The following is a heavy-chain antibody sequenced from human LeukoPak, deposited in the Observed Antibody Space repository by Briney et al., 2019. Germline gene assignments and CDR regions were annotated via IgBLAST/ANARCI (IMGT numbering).Heavy chain of an antibody. V-gene: IGHV4-59*01. Sequence: SETLSLTCTVSGVSISSYYWTWIRQPPGKGLEWIGYIYYSGGTNYDPSLKSRVTISVDTSKNQFSLRLGSVTAADTAVYYCAREDYGTNSFDCWGQGTLVTVSS. CDR2: IYYSGGT. CDR1: GVSISSYY. D-gene: IGHD3-16*01. J-gene: IGHJ4*02. CDR3: AREDYGTNSFDC.